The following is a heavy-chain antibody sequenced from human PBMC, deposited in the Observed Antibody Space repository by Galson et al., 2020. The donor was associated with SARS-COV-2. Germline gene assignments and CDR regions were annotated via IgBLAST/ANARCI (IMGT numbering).Heavy chain of an antibody. CDR1: GFTFSNYA. CDR3: AKAPGSLCFDY. D-gene: IGHD2-2*01. V-gene: IGHV3-23*01. CDR2: ISGGGDST. Sequence: GGSLRLSCAASGFTFSNYAMSWVRQAPGKGLEWVSLISGGGDSTYYADSVKGRFTISRDNSKNTLSLQMNSLTAEDTAIYYCAKAPGSLCFDYWGQGTLVTVSS. J-gene: IGHJ4*02.